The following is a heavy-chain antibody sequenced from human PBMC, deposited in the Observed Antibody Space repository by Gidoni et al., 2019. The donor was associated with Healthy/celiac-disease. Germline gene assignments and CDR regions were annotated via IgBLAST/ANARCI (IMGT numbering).Heavy chain of an antibody. CDR3: ARASDSSGYDY. CDR2: ISSSSSYI. V-gene: IGHV3-21*01. Sequence: EVQLVESGGGLVKPGGYLRLSCAASGFTFSSYSMNWVRQAPGKGLEWVSSISSSSSYIYYADSVKGRFTISRDNAKNSLYLQMNSLRAEDTAVYYCARASDSSGYDYWGQGTLVTVSS. D-gene: IGHD6-19*01. J-gene: IGHJ4*02. CDR1: GFTFSSYS.